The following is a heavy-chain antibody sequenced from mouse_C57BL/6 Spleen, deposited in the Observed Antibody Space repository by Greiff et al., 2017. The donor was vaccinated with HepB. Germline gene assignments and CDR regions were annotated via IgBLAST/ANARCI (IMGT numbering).Heavy chain of an antibody. CDR3: ARSLLSDYFDY. CDR2: IDPSDSET. J-gene: IGHJ2*01. V-gene: IGHV1-52*01. Sequence: QVQLQQPGAELVRPGSSVKLSCKASGYTFTSYWMHWVKQRPIQALEWIGNIDPSDSETHYNQKFKDKATLTVDKSSSTAYMQLSSLTSEDSAVYYCARSLLSDYFDYWGQGTTLTVSS. CDR1: GYTFTSYW.